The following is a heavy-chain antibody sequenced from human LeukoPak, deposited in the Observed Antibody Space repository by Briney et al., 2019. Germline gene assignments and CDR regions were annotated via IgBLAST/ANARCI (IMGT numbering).Heavy chain of an antibody. V-gene: IGHV3-9*01. CDR1: GVTFDDYA. J-gene: IGHJ6*02. Sequence: GRSLRLSCAASGVTFDDYAMHWVRQAPGKGLEWVSGISWNSGSIGYADSVKGRFTISRDNAKNSLYLQMNSLRAEDTALYYCAKAGCSSTNCQVDVWGQGTTVTVSS. CDR2: ISWNSGSI. D-gene: IGHD2-2*01. CDR3: AKAGCSSTNCQVDV.